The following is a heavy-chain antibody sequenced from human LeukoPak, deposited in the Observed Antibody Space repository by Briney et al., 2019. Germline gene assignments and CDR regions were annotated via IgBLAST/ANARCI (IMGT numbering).Heavy chain of an antibody. Sequence: ASVKVSCKASGYTFTSYGISWVRQATGQGLEWMGWMNPNSGNTGYAQKFQGRVTMTRNTSISTAYMELSSLRSEDTAVYYCARQSGYDWFYYYYYGMDVWGQGTTVTVSS. V-gene: IGHV1-8*02. D-gene: IGHD5-12*01. J-gene: IGHJ6*02. CDR3: ARQSGYDWFYYYYYGMDV. CDR2: MNPNSGNT. CDR1: GYTFTSYG.